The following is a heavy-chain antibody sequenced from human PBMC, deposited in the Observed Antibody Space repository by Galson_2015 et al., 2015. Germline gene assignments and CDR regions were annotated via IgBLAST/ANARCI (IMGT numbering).Heavy chain of an antibody. CDR2: IYWDDDK. CDR3: ARVSGYCSGGTCFSYYMDV. V-gene: IGHV2-5*02. D-gene: IGHD2-15*01. J-gene: IGHJ6*03. CDR1: GFSLSTSGVG. Sequence: PALVTPTQTLTLTCTFSGFSLSTSGVGVGWIRQPPGKALEWLALIYWDDDKRYSPSLKSRLIISKDTSKNQVVLTMTNMDPVDTATYHCARVSGYCSGGTCFSYYMDVWGNGTTVTVSS.